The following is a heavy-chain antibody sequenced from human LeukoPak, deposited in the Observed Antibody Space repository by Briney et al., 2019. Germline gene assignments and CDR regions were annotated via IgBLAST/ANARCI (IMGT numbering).Heavy chain of an antibody. D-gene: IGHD6-13*01. V-gene: IGHV4-4*07. J-gene: IGHJ4*02. Sequence: TSETLSLTCSVSGGSLKSYYWNWIRQPAGKGLEWIGRIYTSGSTNYNPSLKSRVTMSVDTSKNQFSLKLSSVTAADTAVYYCARGAAGMFDYWGQGTLVTVSS. CDR2: IYTSGST. CDR1: GGSLKSYY. CDR3: ARGAAGMFDY.